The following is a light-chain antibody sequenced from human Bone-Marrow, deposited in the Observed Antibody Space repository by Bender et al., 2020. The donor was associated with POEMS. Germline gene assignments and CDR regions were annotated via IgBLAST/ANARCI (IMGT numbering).Light chain of an antibody. Sequence: QSVLTQPPSASGTPGQRVTISCSGSSSNIGTNPVNWYQQLPGTAPKLLIYINNQRPSGVPDRFSGSKSGNTASLTISWLQAEDQAYYYCFSKARPGVVFGGGTKLTVL. V-gene: IGLV1-44*01. CDR3: FSKARPGVV. CDR1: SSNIGTNP. CDR2: INN. J-gene: IGLJ2*01.